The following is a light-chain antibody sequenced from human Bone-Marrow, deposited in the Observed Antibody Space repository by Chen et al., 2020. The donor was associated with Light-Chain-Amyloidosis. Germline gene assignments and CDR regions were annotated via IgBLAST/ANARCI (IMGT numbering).Light chain of an antibody. V-gene: IGLV3-25*03. J-gene: IGLJ2*01. Sequence: SYELTQPPSVSVSPGQTARITCSGDDLPTKYAYWYQQEPGQAPVLVIHRDTERPSGSSERFSGSSSGTTAKLTISGVQAEDEADYHCQSADSSGTYEVIFGGGTKLTVL. CDR2: RDT. CDR1: DLPTKY. CDR3: QSADSSGTYEVI.